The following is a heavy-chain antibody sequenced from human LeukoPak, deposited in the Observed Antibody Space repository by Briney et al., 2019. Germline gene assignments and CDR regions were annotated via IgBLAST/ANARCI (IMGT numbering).Heavy chain of an antibody. CDR2: ISYDGSNK. CDR3: ARETGVHGSGSYYENYYYYYMDV. J-gene: IGHJ6*03. CDR1: GFTFSSYG. D-gene: IGHD3-10*01. V-gene: IGHV3-30*03. Sequence: PGGSLRLSCAASGFTFSSYGMHWVRQAPGKGLEWVAVISYDGSNKYYADSVKGRFTISRDNSKNTLYLQMNSLRAEDAAVYYCARETGVHGSGSYYENYYYYYMDVWGKGTTVTVSS.